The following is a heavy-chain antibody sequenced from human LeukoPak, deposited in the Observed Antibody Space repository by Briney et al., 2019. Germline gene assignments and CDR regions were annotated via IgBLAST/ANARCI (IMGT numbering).Heavy chain of an antibody. J-gene: IGHJ5*02. V-gene: IGHV4-59*12. CDR3: AREYSSENWFDP. Sequence: SETLSLTCTVSGGSISSYYWSWIRQPPGKGLEWIGYIYYSGSTNYNPSLKSRVTISVDTSKNQFSLKLSSVTAADTAVYYCAREYSSENWFDPWGQGTLVTVSS. D-gene: IGHD6-19*01. CDR1: GGSISSYY. CDR2: IYYSGST.